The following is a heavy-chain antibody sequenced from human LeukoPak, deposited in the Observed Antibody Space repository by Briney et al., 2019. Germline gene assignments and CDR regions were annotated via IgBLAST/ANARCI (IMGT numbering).Heavy chain of an antibody. Sequence: GRSLRLSCAASGFTLSSYAMHWVGQAPGKGLEWVAVISYDGSNKYYADSVKGRFTISRDNSKNTLYLQMNSLRAEDTAVYYCARDLREGDYGDYADWGQGTMVTVSS. CDR2: ISYDGSNK. CDR3: ARDLREGDYGDYAD. V-gene: IGHV3-30-3*01. J-gene: IGHJ3*01. D-gene: IGHD4-17*01. CDR1: GFTLSSYA.